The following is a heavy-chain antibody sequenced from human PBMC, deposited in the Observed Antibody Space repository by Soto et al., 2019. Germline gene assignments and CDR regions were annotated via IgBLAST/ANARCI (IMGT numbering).Heavy chain of an antibody. CDR1: GGTFSSCT. Sequence: QVQLVQSGAEVKKPGSSVKVYCKASGGTFSSCTISWVRQTPGQGLEWMGRIIPILGIANYAQKFQGRVTITADKSTSTAYMELSSLRSEDTAVYYCASLSTNNWFDPWGQGTLVTVSS. CDR3: ASLSTNNWFDP. V-gene: IGHV1-69*02. CDR2: IIPILGIA. J-gene: IGHJ5*02. D-gene: IGHD3-16*01.